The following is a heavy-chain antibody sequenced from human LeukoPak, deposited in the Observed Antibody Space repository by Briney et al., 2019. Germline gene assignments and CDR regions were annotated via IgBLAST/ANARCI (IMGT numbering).Heavy chain of an antibody. CDR3: AKPHFDY. J-gene: IGHJ4*02. CDR2: ISFDGSKK. CDR1: GFTFNTYG. Sequence: GGSLRLSCAASGFTFNTYGMHWVRQAPGRGLEWVALISFDGSKKNYADSVKGRFTISRDNSKNTLYLQMNSLRAEDTAVYYCAKPHFDYWGQGTLVTVSS. V-gene: IGHV3-30*18.